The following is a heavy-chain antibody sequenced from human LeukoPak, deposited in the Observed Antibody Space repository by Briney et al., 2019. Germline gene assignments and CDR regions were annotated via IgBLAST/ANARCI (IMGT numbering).Heavy chain of an antibody. V-gene: IGHV3-23*01. CDR3: AKGRSSGWYEKDYGMDV. Sequence: GGSLRLSCAASGFTFSSYAMSWVRQAPGKGLEWVSAISGSGGSTYYADSVKGRFTISRDNSKNTLYLQMNSLRGEDTAVYYCAKGRSSGWYEKDYGMDVWGQGTTVTVSS. CDR1: GFTFSSYA. D-gene: IGHD6-19*01. J-gene: IGHJ6*02. CDR2: ISGSGGST.